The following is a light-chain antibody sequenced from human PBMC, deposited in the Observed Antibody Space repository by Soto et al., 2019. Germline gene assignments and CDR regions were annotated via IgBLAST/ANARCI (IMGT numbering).Light chain of an antibody. Sequence: DIQMTQSPSSLSASVGDRVTITCRTGQTISTYLNWYQHKPGTAPRLLVYGASRLQSGVPSRFSGSGSGTHFTLTINSLQPEDFATYFCQQSFSFPWTFGQGTKVEIK. J-gene: IGKJ1*01. V-gene: IGKV1-39*01. CDR1: QTISTY. CDR3: QQSFSFPWT. CDR2: GAS.